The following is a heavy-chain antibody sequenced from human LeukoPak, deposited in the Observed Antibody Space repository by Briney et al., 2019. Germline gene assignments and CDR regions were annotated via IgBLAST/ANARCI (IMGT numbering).Heavy chain of an antibody. CDR1: GFTFSSYA. Sequence: GGSLRLSCAASGFTFSSYAMSWVRQAPGKGLEWVANIKQDGSEKYYVDSVKGRFTISRDNAKNSLYLQMNRLRAEDTAVYYCARKNPGYCSSTSCYPAYYMDVWGKGTTVTVSS. V-gene: IGHV3-7*01. D-gene: IGHD2-2*01. CDR3: ARKNPGYCSSTSCYPAYYMDV. CDR2: IKQDGSEK. J-gene: IGHJ6*03.